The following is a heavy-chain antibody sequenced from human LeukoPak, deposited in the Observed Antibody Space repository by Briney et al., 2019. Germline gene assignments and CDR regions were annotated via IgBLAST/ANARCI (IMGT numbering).Heavy chain of an antibody. V-gene: IGHV4-39*01. D-gene: IGHD3-9*01. Sequence: SETLSLTCTVSGGSISSSSYYWGWIRQPPGKGLEWIGSMYYSGSTYYNQSLKSRVTISVDTSKNQFSLKLSSVTAADTAVYYRARHGNDILAPDGFDIWGQGTMVTVSS. CDR3: ARHGNDILAPDGFDI. CDR2: MYYSGST. CDR1: GGSISSSSYY. J-gene: IGHJ3*02.